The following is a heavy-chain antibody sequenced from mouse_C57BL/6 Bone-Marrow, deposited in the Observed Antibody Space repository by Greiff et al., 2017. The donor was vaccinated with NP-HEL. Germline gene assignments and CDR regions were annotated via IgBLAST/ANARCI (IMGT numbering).Heavy chain of an antibody. CDR1: EYAFPSHD. D-gene: IGHD2-13*01. J-gene: IGHJ4*01. CDR3: ARNDYDYAMDY. Sequence: EVMLVESGGGLVQPGESLKLSCESNEYAFPSHDMSWVRKTPEKRLELVAAINSDGGSTYYPDTMERRFIISRDNTKKTLYLQISSLRSEDTALYYCARNDYDYAMDYWGQGTSVTVSS. CDR2: INSDGGST. V-gene: IGHV5-2*03.